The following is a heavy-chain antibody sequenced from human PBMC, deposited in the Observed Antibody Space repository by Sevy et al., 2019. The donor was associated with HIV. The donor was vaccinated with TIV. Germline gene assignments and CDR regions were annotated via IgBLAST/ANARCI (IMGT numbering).Heavy chain of an antibody. CDR1: GGSISSGGYY. V-gene: IGHV4-31*03. J-gene: IGHJ4*02. CDR3: ARSKAFSGLDY. D-gene: IGHD4-4*01. Sequence: SETLSLTCTVSGGSISSGGYYWNWIRQHPGEGVEWIGHIHYSGSTYYNPSLMSRVTMSVDTSKNQFSLKVTSVTDADTAVYYCARSKAFSGLDYWGQGTLVTVSS. CDR2: IHYSGST.